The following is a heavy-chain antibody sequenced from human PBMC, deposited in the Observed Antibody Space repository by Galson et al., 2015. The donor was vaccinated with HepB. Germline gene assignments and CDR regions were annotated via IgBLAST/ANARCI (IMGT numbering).Heavy chain of an antibody. D-gene: IGHD2-2*01. CDR3: ATISEGVYCSSTSCKRAYWYFDL. CDR2: IIPILGIA. V-gene: IGHV1-69*10. CDR1: GGTFSSYA. Sequence: SVKVSCKASGGTFSSYAISWVRQAPGQGLEWMGGIIPILGIANYAQKFQGRVTITADKSTSTAYMELSSLRSEDTAVYYCATISEGVYCSSTSCKRAYWYFDLWGRGTLVTVSS. J-gene: IGHJ2*01.